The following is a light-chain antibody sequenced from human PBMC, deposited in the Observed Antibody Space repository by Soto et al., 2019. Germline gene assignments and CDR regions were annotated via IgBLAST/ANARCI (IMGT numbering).Light chain of an antibody. V-gene: IGKV1-5*03. Sequence: DIQMTQSPSTLSASVGDRVTITCRASQSITIWLAWYQQKPGKAPNLLISKASSLESGVPSRFSGSGSGTEFTLTISSLQPDDFANYYCQQYVSYPWTFGQGTKVEIK. CDR1: QSITIW. J-gene: IGKJ1*01. CDR3: QQYVSYPWT. CDR2: KAS.